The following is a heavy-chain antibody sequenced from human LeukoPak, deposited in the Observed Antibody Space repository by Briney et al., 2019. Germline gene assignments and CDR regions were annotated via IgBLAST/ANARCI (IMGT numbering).Heavy chain of an antibody. D-gene: IGHD6-13*01. CDR3: AKFMGSSWPGSYFDD. CDR2: TSDSGGST. CDR1: GFTFSSYA. V-gene: IGHV3-23*01. Sequence: GGALRLSCAASGFTFSSYAMNWVRQAPGKGLEWVSSTSDSGGSTYYADSVKGRFTFSRDNSKNTLSLRMNSLRAEDTAVYYCAKFMGSSWPGSYFDDWGQGTLVTVS. J-gene: IGHJ4*02.